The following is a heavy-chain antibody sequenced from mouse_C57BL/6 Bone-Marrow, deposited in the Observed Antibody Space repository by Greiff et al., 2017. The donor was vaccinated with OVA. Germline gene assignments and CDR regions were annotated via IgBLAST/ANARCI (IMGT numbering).Heavy chain of an antibody. CDR3: ARSPLITTVVSPFAY. CDR2: IDPSDSYT. D-gene: IGHD1-1*01. Sequence: QVQLQQPGAELVKPGASVKLSCKASGYTFTSYWMQWVKQRPGQGLEWIGEIDPSDSYTNYNQKFKGKATLTVDTSSSTAYMQLSSLTSEDSAVYYCARSPLITTVVSPFAYWGQGTLVTVSA. J-gene: IGHJ3*01. CDR1: GYTFTSYW. V-gene: IGHV1-50*01.